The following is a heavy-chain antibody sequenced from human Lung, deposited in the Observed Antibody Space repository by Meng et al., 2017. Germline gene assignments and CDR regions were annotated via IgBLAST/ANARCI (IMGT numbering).Heavy chain of an antibody. V-gene: IGHV3-48*03. Sequence: GESLKISCAASGFTFVSYEMNWVRQAPGKGLEWVSYISSSGSTIYYADSVKGRFTISRDNAKNSLYLLMNSLRAEDTAVYYCARDTGFGEFWFDPWGQGTRV. CDR3: ARDTGFGEFWFDP. J-gene: IGHJ5*01. CDR2: ISSSGSTI. D-gene: IGHD3-10*01. CDR1: GFTFVSYE.